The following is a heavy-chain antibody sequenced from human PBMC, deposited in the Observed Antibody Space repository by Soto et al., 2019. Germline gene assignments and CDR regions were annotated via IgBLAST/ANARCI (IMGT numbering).Heavy chain of an antibody. J-gene: IGHJ5*02. CDR2: AYYNGNT. CDR1: GGSISSSNYY. Sequence: SETLSLTCVVSGGSISSSNYYWAWIRQPPGKSLEWLGNAYYNGNTYFSPSLNSRLTMSVDTSKNQFSLKLNSVTAADSAVYYCERQESDTKLDLWGQGTLVTVSS. V-gene: IGHV4-39*01. CDR3: ERQESDTKLDL.